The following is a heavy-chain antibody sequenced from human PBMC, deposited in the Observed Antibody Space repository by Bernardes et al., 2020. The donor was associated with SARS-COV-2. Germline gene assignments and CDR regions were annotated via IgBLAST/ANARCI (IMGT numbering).Heavy chain of an antibody. V-gene: IGHV1-69*02. Sequence: SVKVSCKASGCNFSSYTISWVRQAPGQGLEWMGRIIPILGIANYAQKFQGRVTITADKSTSTAYVELSSLRSEDTAVYYCARWGCTRGREGGYWGHGTLVTGTS. CDR3: ARWGCTRGREGGY. J-gene: IGHJ4*01. CDR1: GCNFSSYT. CDR2: IIPILGIA. D-gene: IGHD2-8*02.